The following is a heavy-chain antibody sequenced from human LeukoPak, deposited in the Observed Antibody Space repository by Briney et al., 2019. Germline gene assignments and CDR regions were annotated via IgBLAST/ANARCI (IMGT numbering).Heavy chain of an antibody. D-gene: IGHD6-13*01. CDR1: GFTFSDHA. CDR3: ARGPRYSSSWYFPGSEYFQH. CDR2: INSDGSST. Sequence: GGSLRLSCETSGFTFSDHAMNWVRRAPGKGLVWVSRINSDGSSTSYADSVKGRFTISRDNAKNTLYLQMNSLRAEDTAVYYCARGPRYSSSWYFPGSEYFQHWGQGTLVTVSS. J-gene: IGHJ1*01. V-gene: IGHV3-74*01.